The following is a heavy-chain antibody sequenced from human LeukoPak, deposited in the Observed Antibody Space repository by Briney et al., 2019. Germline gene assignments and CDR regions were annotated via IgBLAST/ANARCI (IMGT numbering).Heavy chain of an antibody. CDR3: AKDNIGDCSGGSCQSLLQGSYYYYGMDV. CDR2: ISGSGGST. Sequence: GGSLRLSCAASGFTFSSYAMSWVRQAPGKELEWVSAISGSGGSTYYADSVKGRFTISRDNSKNTLYLQMNSLRAEDTAVYYCAKDNIGDCSGGSCQSLLQGSYYYYGMDVWGQGTTVTVSS. J-gene: IGHJ6*02. V-gene: IGHV3-23*01. D-gene: IGHD2-15*01. CDR1: GFTFSSYA.